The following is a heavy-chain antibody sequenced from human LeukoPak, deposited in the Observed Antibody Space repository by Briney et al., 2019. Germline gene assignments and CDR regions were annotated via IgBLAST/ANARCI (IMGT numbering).Heavy chain of an antibody. D-gene: IGHD3-10*01. CDR1: GFIFGHYA. V-gene: IGHV3-64D*06. CDR3: VKDRGGLARDFDR. CDR2: LKNNGDNK. J-gene: IGHJ4*02. Sequence: PGGSLRLSCSASGFIFGHYAMHWVRQAPGKGLEYVSSLKNNGDNKYYTDSVKGRFTISRDNSRNTLYLQLSSLRVEDTALYYCVKDRGGLARDFDRWGQGTLVTVSS.